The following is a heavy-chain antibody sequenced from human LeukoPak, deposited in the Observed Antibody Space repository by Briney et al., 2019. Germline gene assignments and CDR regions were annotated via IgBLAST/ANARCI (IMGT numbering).Heavy chain of an antibody. V-gene: IGHV4-4*02. Sequence: SETLSLTCAVSGGSIKSNNWWSWVRQPPGKGLEWIGEIYHSGSTNYNPSLKSRVTISVDKSKNQFSLKLSSVTAADTAVYYCARNVDTAMAYDYWGQGTLVTVSS. CDR3: ARNVDTAMAYDY. D-gene: IGHD5-18*01. CDR1: GGSIKSNNW. CDR2: IYHSGST. J-gene: IGHJ4*02.